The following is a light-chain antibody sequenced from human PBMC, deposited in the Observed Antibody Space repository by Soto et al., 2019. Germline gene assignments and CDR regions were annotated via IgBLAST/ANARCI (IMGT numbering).Light chain of an antibody. CDR1: SSDVGGYNY. CDR3: SSYTSSSTDV. J-gene: IGLJ1*01. V-gene: IGLV2-14*01. Sequence: QSALTQPASVSGSPGQSITISCIGTSSDVGGYNYVSWYQQHPGKAPKLMIYDVSNRPSGVSNRFSGSKSGNTASLTISGLQAEDEADYYCSSYTSSSTDVFGTGTKLTVL. CDR2: DVS.